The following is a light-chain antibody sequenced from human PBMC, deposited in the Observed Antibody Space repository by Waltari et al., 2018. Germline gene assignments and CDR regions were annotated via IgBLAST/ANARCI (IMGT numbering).Light chain of an antibody. Sequence: IVLTQSPATLSLSPGERATLSCKASESVTSFLAWYQQKPGQAPRLLISDASNRTTGIPARFSGSGSGTDFTLTSSSLESEDFALYYCQQCSVRSPVTFGQGTRLEIK. CDR3: QQCSVRSPVT. J-gene: IGKJ5*01. V-gene: IGKV3-11*01. CDR1: ESVTSF. CDR2: DAS.